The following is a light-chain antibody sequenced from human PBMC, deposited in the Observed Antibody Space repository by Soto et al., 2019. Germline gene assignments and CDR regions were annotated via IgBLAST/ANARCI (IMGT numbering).Light chain of an antibody. CDR2: RNN. J-gene: IGLJ2*01. V-gene: IGLV1-47*01. CDR1: SSNIGTNY. CDR3: AAWDDGLSGVV. Sequence: QSVLTQPPSASGTPGQRVTISCSGSSSNIGTNYVYWYQQLPGTAPKLLIYRNNQRPSGVPDRFSGSKSGTSASLAISGRRYEDEADYYCAAWDDGLSGVVFGGGTKLTVL.